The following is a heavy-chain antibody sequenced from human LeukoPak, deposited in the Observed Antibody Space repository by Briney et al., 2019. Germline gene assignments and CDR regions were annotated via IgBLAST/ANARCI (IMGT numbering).Heavy chain of an antibody. D-gene: IGHD3-16*01. CDR3: ARDLDYAFDY. CDR1: GFTFSSYW. J-gene: IGHJ4*02. CDR2: VGGKSSTI. Sequence: GGSLRLSCAASGFTFSSYWMSWVRQAPGKGLEWISYVGGKSSTITYADSVKGRFTISRDNAKNSVVLHMNSLRAEDTGLYYCARDLDYAFDYWGQGTLVTVSS. V-gene: IGHV3-48*01.